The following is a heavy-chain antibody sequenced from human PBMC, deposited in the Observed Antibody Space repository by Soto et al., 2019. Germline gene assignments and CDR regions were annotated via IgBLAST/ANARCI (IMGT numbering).Heavy chain of an antibody. J-gene: IGHJ6*03. CDR2: IWYDGSNK. CDR1: GFTFSSYG. Sequence: GGSLRLSCAASGFTFSSYGMHWVRQAPGKGLEWVAVIWYDGSNKYYADSVKGRFTISRDNSKNTLYLQMNSLRAEDTAVYYCARGGREVAAYYYYYMDVWGKGTTVTVSS. D-gene: IGHD2-15*01. V-gene: IGHV3-33*01. CDR3: ARGGREVAAYYYYYMDV.